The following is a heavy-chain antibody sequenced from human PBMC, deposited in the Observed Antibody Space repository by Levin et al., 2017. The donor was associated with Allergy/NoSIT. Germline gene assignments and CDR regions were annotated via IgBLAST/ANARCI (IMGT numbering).Heavy chain of an antibody. V-gene: IGHV3-66*02. Sequence: PAGGSLRLSCALSGFSVGRNYMAWVRQAPGKGLECVSVIYSGDTTYYADSVKGRFTISRDTSKNTLNLQINSLRVEDTAVYYCARDRGEAYCTSSSCYGVWFDPWGQGTLVTVSA. D-gene: IGHD2-2*01. CDR1: GFSVGRNY. J-gene: IGHJ5*02. CDR3: ARDRGEAYCTSSSCYGVWFDP. CDR2: IYSGDTT.